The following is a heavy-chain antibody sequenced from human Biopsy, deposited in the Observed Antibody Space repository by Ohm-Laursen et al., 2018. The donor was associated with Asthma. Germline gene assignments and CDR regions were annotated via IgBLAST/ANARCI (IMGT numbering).Heavy chain of an antibody. D-gene: IGHD1-26*01. CDR2: IYKSGQV. J-gene: IGHJ4*02. Sequence: TLSLTCTVSGGSISSNFYYWGWIRQPPGKGLEWIGNIYKSGQVYYNLSLKSRVTISVDTSKNQFSLQLRSVTAADTAVYYCARQKLVAAEGPFEIWGQGTVVIVSA. CDR3: ARQKLVAAEGPFEI. CDR1: GGSISSNFYY. V-gene: IGHV4-39*01.